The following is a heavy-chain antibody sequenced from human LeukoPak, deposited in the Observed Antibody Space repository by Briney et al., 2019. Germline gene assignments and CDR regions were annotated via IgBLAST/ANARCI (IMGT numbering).Heavy chain of an antibody. V-gene: IGHV1-2*02. J-gene: IGHJ4*02. CDR3: ARGGYCSSTSCYSIGIDY. CDR2: INPNSGGT. CDR1: GYTFTGYY. D-gene: IGHD2-2*02. Sequence: GASVTVSCTASGYTFTGYYMHWVRQAPGQGVEGMGWINPNSGGTNYAQTFQGRVTMTRDTSISTAYMELSRLRSDDTAVYYCARGGYCSSTSCYSIGIDYWGQGTLVTVSS.